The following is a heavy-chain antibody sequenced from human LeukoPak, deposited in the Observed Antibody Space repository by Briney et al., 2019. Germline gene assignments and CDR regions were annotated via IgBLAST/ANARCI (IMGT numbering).Heavy chain of an antibody. CDR2: TYVSGNT. Sequence: GGSLRLSCEASGLTVSSNYISWVRQAPGKGLKWVSVTYVSGNTYYADSVKGRFTISRDNAENSLYLQMNSLRAVDTAVYFCARGEEKATITALDSWGQGTLVTVSS. CDR3: ARGEEKATITALDS. V-gene: IGHV3-66*01. D-gene: IGHD5-24*01. J-gene: IGHJ4*02. CDR1: GLTVSSNY.